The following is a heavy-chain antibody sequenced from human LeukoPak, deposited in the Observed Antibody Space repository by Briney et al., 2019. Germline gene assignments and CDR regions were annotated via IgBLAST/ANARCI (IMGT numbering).Heavy chain of an antibody. CDR3: ARHAYSSGWYYFDY. CDR1: GGSISSSSYY. Sequence: SETLSLTCTVSGGSISSSSYYWGWIRQPPGKGLEWIGSIYHSGSTYYNPSLKSRVTISVDTSKNQFSLKLSSVTAADTAVYYCARHAYSSGWYYFDYWGQGTLVTVSS. CDR2: IYHSGST. V-gene: IGHV4-39*01. D-gene: IGHD6-19*01. J-gene: IGHJ4*02.